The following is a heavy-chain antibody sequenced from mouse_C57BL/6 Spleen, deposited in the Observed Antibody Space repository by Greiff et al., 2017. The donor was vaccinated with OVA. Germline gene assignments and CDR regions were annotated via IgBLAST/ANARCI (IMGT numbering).Heavy chain of an antibody. D-gene: IGHD3-2*02. V-gene: IGHV1-80*01. CDR3: ARGAQATSDY. CDR1: GYASRSYW. J-gene: IGHJ2*01. Sequence: VKLMESGAELVKPGASVKISCKASGYASRSYWMNWVKQRPGKGLEWIGQIYPGDGDTNYNGKFKGKATLTADKSSSTAYMQLSSLTSEDSAVDFCARGAQATSDYWGQGTTLTVSS. CDR2: IYPGDGDT.